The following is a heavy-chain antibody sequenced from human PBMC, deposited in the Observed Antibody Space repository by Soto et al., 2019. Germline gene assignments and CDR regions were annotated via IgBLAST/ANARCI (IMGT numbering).Heavy chain of an antibody. J-gene: IGHJ4*02. CDR2: INANSGTT. D-gene: IGHD6-19*01. CDR3: ARDRNLETSAWARDY. V-gene: IGHV1-46*03. CDR1: GYTFTSHY. Sequence: QVQLVQSGAEVKKPGAAVEVSCKASGYTFTSHYVHWVRQAPGQGLEWMGLINANSGTTSYAQKFQSRVTMTRDTPTSTVYMELSSLRFEDTAVYYCARDRNLETSAWARDYWGQGTLVTVSS.